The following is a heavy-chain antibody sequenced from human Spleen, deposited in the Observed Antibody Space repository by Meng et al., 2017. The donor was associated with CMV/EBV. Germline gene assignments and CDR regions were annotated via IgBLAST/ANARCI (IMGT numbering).Heavy chain of an antibody. Sequence: FTFSSYAMHWVRPAPGKGLEWVAVISYDGSNKYYADSVKGRFTISRDNSKNTLYLQMNSLRAEDTAVYYCAKVIMARGVNDGPLGYWGRGTLVTVSS. V-gene: IGHV3-30*04. CDR3: AKVIMARGVNDGPLGY. CDR1: FTFSSYA. J-gene: IGHJ4*02. CDR2: ISYDGSNK. D-gene: IGHD3-10*01.